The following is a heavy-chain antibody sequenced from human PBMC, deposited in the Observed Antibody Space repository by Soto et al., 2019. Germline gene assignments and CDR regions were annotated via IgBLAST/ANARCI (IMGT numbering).Heavy chain of an antibody. D-gene: IGHD3-10*01. Sequence: SETLSLTCAVYGGSFSGYYWSWIRQPPGKGLEWIGEINHSGSTNYNPSLKSRVTISVDTSKNQFSLKLSSVTAADTAVYYCARATRYYYGSGSYFLWGQGTLVTVSS. CDR3: ARATRYYYGSGSYFL. CDR1: GGSFSGYY. J-gene: IGHJ4*02. CDR2: INHSGST. V-gene: IGHV4-34*01.